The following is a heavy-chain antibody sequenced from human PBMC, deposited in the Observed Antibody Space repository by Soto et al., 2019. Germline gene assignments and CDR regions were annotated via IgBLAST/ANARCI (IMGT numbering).Heavy chain of an antibody. CDR2: INHSGST. J-gene: IGHJ4*02. CDR1: GGSFSGYY. V-gene: IGHV4-34*01. Sequence: SETLSLTCAVYGGSFSGYYWSWIRQPPGKGLEWIGEINHSGSTNYNPSLKSRVTISVDTSKNQFSLKLSSVTAADTAVYYCARGRFSQPFDFDFWGQGTWSPSPQ. CDR3: ARGRFSQPFDFDF.